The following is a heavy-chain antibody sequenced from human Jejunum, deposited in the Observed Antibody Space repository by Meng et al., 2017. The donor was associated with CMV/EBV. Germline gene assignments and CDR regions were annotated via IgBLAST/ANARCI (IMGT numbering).Heavy chain of an antibody. CDR2: IHYAGSVL. CDR3: AREGPPYGSDL. D-gene: IGHD3-10*01. Sequence: EASGFTVRSYEMHWVRQAPGKGLEWVSFIHYAGSVLYYAESVTGRFTISRDNAKNTLYLQMNSLRAEDTAVYYCAREGPPYGSDLWGQGTLVTVSS. V-gene: IGHV3-48*03. J-gene: IGHJ5*02. CDR1: GFTVRSYE.